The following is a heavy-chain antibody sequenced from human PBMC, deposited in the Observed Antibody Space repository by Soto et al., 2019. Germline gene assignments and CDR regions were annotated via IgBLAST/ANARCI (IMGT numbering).Heavy chain of an antibody. Sequence: PGGSLRLSCAASGFSFGCYAMNWVRQSPGKGLEWVATVSGSGATRSYADSVRGRFTISRDNSGNTVYLQMTTLRDEDTAIYYCAKDIRGYNQRGHDFWGQGTLVTVSS. CDR1: GFSFGCYA. J-gene: IGHJ4*02. D-gene: IGHD5-12*01. CDR2: VSGSGATR. V-gene: IGHV3-23*01. CDR3: AKDIRGYNQRGHDF.